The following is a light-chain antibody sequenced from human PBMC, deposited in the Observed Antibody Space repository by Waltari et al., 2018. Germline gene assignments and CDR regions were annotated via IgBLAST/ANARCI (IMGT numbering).Light chain of an antibody. V-gene: IGLV2-14*03. CDR2: GVT. Sequence: SALTQPASVSGSPGQSITISCTGTSSDIGDFNYISWYQQHPGEGPKLIIYGVTKRPSGVSTRFSGSKSGNTASLTISGLQADDEAEYFCSSYTDTNTLHVVFGGGTKLSVL. CDR1: SSDIGDFNY. J-gene: IGLJ2*01. CDR3: SSYTDTNTLHVV.